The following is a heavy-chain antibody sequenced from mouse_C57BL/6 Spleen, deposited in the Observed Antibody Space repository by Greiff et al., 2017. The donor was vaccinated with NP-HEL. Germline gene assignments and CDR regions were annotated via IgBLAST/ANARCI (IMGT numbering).Heavy chain of an antibody. J-gene: IGHJ2*01. Sequence: VQLQQPGAELVKPGASVKMSCKASGYTFTSYWITWVTQRPGQGLEWIGDIYPGSGSTNYTEKFKSKATLTVDTSSSTAYMQLSSLTSEDSAVYYCARSGDYDGGYFDYWGQGTTLTVSS. CDR3: ARSGDYDGGYFDY. D-gene: IGHD2-4*01. V-gene: IGHV1-55*01. CDR2: IYPGSGST. CDR1: GYTFTSYW.